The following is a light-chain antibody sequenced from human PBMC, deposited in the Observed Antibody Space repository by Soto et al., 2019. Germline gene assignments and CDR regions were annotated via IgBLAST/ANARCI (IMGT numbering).Light chain of an antibody. CDR1: QSVSSNY. V-gene: IGKV3-20*01. J-gene: IGKJ1*01. CDR2: GSS. Sequence: EIVLTQSPGTLSLSPGERATLSCRASQSVSSNYLACYQQKHVQAPRRLISGSSSRATGIPDRFSGSGSGTGTDCNLTISRLEPEDFAVYYCQHYGTSWTFGQGTKVEIK. CDR3: QHYGTSWT.